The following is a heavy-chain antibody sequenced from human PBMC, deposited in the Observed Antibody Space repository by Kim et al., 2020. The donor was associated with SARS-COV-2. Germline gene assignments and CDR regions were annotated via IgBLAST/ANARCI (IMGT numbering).Heavy chain of an antibody. Sequence: GGSLRLSCAASGFTFSSYAMSWVRQAPGKGLEWVSVIYSGGSSTYYADSVKGRFTISRDNSKNTLYLQMNSLRAEDTAVYYCAKSDYCSSTSCYSDNLD. J-gene: IGHJ4*01. V-gene: IGHV3-23*03. CDR3: AKSDYCSSTSCYSDNLD. CDR2: IYSGGSST. CDR1: GFTFSSYA. D-gene: IGHD2-2*01.